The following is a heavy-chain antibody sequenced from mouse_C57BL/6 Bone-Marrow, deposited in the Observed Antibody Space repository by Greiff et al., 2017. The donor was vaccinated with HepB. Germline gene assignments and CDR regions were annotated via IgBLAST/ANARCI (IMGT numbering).Heavy chain of an antibody. V-gene: IGHV6-3*01. D-gene: IGHD2-4*01. CDR1: GFTFSNYW. CDR2: IRLKSDNYAT. CDR3: TDQIYYDYDRGYAMDY. J-gene: IGHJ4*01. Sequence: EVMLVESGGGLVQPGGSMKLSCVASGFTFSNYWMNWVRQSPEKGLEWVAQIRLKSDNYATHYAESVKGRFTISRDDSKSSVYLQMNNLRAEDTGIYYCTDQIYYDYDRGYAMDYWGQGTSVTVSS.